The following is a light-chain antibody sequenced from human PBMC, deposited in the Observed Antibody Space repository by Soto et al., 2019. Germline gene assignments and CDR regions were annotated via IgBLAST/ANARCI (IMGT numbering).Light chain of an antibody. CDR1: QSVSSY. CDR3: QQRSNWPIT. CDR2: DAS. J-gene: IGKJ5*01. Sequence: EIVLTQSPSTLSLSPVERATLSCRASQSVSSYLAWYQHKPGQAPRLLIYDASNRATGIPARFSGSGSGTDFTLTISSLEPEDFAVYYCQQRSNWPITFGQGTRLEIK. V-gene: IGKV3-11*01.